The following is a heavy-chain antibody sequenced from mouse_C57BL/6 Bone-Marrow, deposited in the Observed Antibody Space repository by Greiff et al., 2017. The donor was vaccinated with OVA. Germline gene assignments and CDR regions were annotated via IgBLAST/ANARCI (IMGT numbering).Heavy chain of an antibody. CDR1: GYTFTGYW. J-gene: IGHJ2*01. Sequence: QVQLKQSGAELMKPGASVKLSCKATGYTFTGYWIEWVKQRPGHGLEWIGEILPGSGSTNYNEKFKGKATFTADTSSTTAYMQLSSLTTEDSAIYYYSRNPFYYYALVHFDYWGKGTTLTVSS. CDR2: ILPGSGST. D-gene: IGHD1-1*01. CDR3: SRNPFYYYALVHFDY. V-gene: IGHV1-9*01.